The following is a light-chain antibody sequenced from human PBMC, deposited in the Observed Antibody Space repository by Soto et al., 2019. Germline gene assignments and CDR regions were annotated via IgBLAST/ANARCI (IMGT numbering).Light chain of an antibody. V-gene: IGKV1-39*01. J-gene: IGKJ2*01. CDR1: QNIRNY. CDR2: ASS. Sequence: DIQMTQSPSSLSSSIGDRVTITCRASQNIRNYLNWYQQKPGQAPNLLIYASSSLRGGVPSRFRGSGSGTEFTITISSLQPEDFATYYCQEGHTLPYTFGQGTNLGI. CDR3: QEGHTLPYT.